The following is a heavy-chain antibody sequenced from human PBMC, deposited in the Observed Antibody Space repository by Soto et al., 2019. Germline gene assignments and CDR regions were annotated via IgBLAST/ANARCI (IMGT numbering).Heavy chain of an antibody. D-gene: IGHD2-21*02. J-gene: IGHJ4*01. CDR1: GFTFSDNY. CDR2: MSSSGSAI. CDR3: AREGVTGRTPVYY. Sequence: QVQLVESGGGLVKPGGSLRLSCAASGFTFSDNYMTWIRQAPGKGLEWVSYMSSSGSAIYYADSVKGRVPISRDNAKNPLYLQMNSVGAEDTAVYYCAREGVTGRTPVYYWGQGTLVT. V-gene: IGHV3-11*01.